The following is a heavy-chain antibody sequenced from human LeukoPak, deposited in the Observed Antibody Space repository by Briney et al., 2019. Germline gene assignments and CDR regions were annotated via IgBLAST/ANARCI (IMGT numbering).Heavy chain of an antibody. CDR3: ARSARITMVRGVPSSFDY. Sequence: GGSLRLSCAASGFTFSSYWMSWVRQAPGKGLEWVANIKQDGSEKYYVDSVKGRFTISRDNAKNSLYLQMNSLRAEDTAVYYCARSARITMVRGVPSSFDYWGQGTLVTVSS. CDR2: IKQDGSEK. CDR1: GFTFSSYW. J-gene: IGHJ4*02. D-gene: IGHD3-10*01. V-gene: IGHV3-7*01.